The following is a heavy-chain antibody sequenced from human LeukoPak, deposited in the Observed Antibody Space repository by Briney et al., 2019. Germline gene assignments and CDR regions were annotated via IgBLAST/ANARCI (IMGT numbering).Heavy chain of an antibody. V-gene: IGHV1-69-2*01. J-gene: IGHJ4*02. Sequence: ASVKVSCKVSGYTFTDYYMNWVRQAPGKGLEWMGLVNPEDGETIYAEKFQGRVTITADTSTDTAYMELSSLRSEDTAVYYCATLWSRYCSGGSCYDRYYFDYWGQGTLVTVSS. CDR1: GYTFTDYY. D-gene: IGHD2-15*01. CDR3: ATLWSRYCSGGSCYDRYYFDY. CDR2: VNPEDGET.